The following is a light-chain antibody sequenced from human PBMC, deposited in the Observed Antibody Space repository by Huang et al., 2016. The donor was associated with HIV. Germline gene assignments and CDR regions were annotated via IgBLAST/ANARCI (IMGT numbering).Light chain of an antibody. Sequence: DIVMTQSPGSLTVSLGERASINCTSSQPLLSTANNKSSLAWYQQKPPQPPKALIYWASTRESVVPVRFSCSGSGTDFPLTISSLQAEDVALYYCQQYYSASITFGQGTRVEI. CDR1: QPLLSTANNKSS. CDR3: QQYYSASIT. CDR2: WAS. V-gene: IGKV4-1*01. J-gene: IGKJ5*01.